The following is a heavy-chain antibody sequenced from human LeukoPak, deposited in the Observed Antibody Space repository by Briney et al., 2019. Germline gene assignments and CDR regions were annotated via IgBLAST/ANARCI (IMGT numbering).Heavy chain of an antibody. CDR3: ARQEAGTGYYYYYMDV. V-gene: IGHV6-1*01. D-gene: IGHD6-19*01. CDR1: GDSVSSNSAA. J-gene: IGHJ6*03. Sequence: KTSQTLSLTCAISGDSVSSNSAAWNWIRQSPSRGLEWLGRTYYRPKWYNDYAVSVKSRITINPDTSKNQFSLQLNSVTPEDTAVYYCARQEAGTGYYYYYMDVWGKGTTVTVSS. CDR2: TYYRPKWYN.